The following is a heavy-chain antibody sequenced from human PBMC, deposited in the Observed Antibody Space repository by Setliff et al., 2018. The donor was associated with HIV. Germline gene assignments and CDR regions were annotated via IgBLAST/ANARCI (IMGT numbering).Heavy chain of an antibody. J-gene: IGHJ4*02. CDR2: TSHTGRT. D-gene: IGHD3-16*01. V-gene: IGHV4-31*03. CDR1: GGSISGGGYE. Sequence: SETLSLTCSVSGGSISGGGYEWTWIRQSPGMGLEWIGYTSHTGRTDYNPSLKSRITISVDTSKNQFSLKLNSVTAADTAVYYCARVPLSSPSHPGGYFDYWGQGTLVTVSS. CDR3: ARVPLSSPSHPGGYFDY.